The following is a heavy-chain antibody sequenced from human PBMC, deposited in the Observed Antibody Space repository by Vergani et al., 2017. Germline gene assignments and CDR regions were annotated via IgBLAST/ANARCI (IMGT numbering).Heavy chain of an antibody. V-gene: IGHV1-58*02. CDR1: GGTFSSYA. Sequence: QLVQSGAEVKKPGSSVKVSCKASGGTFSSYAISWVRQAPGQRLEWIGWIVVGSGNTNYAQKFQERVTITRDMSTSTAYMELSSLRSEDTAVYYCAAEWLSEPGYYYYGMDVWGQGTTVTVSS. CDR3: AAEWLSEPGYYYYGMDV. CDR2: IVVGSGNT. D-gene: IGHD5-12*01. J-gene: IGHJ6*02.